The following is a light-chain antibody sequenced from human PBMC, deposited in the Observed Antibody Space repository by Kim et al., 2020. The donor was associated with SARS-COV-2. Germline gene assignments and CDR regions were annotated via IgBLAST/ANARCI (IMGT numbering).Light chain of an antibody. Sequence: SAGERATPSCRASQSVSSSYLAWYQQKPGQAPRLLIYGASSRATGIPDRFSGSGSGTDFTLTISRLEPEDFAVYYCQQYGSSPMYTFGQGTKLEI. CDR1: QSVSSSY. V-gene: IGKV3-20*01. CDR3: QQYGSSPMYT. CDR2: GAS. J-gene: IGKJ2*01.